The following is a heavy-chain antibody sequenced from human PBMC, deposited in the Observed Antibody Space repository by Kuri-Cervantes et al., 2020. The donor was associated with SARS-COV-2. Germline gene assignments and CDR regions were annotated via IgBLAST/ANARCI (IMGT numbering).Heavy chain of an antibody. CDR3: ARYAGTSWEGYFDY. CDR1: GFSLGTSNMF. J-gene: IGHJ4*02. V-gene: IGHV2-70*17. CDR2: IDWDDDK. Sequence: SCPTLVKPTPTLTLTCTFSGFSLGTSNMFLSWIRQPPGKALEWLARIDWDDDKFYSTSLKTRLTISKDTSKNQVVLTMTNMDPVDTATYYCARYAGTSWEGYFDYWGQGTLVTVSS. D-gene: IGHD6-13*01.